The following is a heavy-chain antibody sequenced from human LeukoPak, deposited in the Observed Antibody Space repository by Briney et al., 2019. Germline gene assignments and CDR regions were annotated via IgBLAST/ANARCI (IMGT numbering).Heavy chain of an antibody. J-gene: IGHJ4*02. CDR3: ARHYYGSGTYYHFDY. CDR1: GYTFASYG. CDR2: ISPYNGNT. D-gene: IGHD3-10*01. V-gene: IGHV1-18*01. Sequence: ASVKVSCKTSGYTFASYGISWVRQAPGQGLEWMGWISPYNGNTNYAQKLQGRVTLTTDTSTSTAHMDLRSLRSDDTAVYYCARHYYGSGTYYHFDYWGQGTLVTVSS.